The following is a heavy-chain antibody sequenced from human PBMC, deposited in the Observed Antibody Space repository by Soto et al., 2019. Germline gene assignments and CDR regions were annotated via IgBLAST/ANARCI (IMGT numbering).Heavy chain of an antibody. V-gene: IGHV3-7*01. CDR3: ASIAAAGGWYFDL. Sequence: EVQLVESGVGLVQPGGSLRLSCAASGFTFSSYWMSWVRKAPGKGLEWVANIKQDGSEKYYVDSVKGRFTISRDNAKNSLYLQMNSLRAEDTAVYYCASIAAAGGWYFDLWGRGTLVTVSS. CDR1: GFTFSSYW. D-gene: IGHD6-13*01. J-gene: IGHJ2*01. CDR2: IKQDGSEK.